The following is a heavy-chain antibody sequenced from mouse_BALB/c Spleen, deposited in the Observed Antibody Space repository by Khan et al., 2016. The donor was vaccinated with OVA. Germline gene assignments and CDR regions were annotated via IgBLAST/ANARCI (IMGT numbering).Heavy chain of an antibody. D-gene: IGHD1-1*01. Sequence: VRLQQSGPEVVKPGASVKMSCKASGYTFTSYVMHWVKQKPGQGLEWIGYIYPFNDATKFNEKFNGKATLTSAKSSSTAYMELSSLTSAVSAVYYGAPVGSYYESFVYWDEGTLDTVSA. CDR3: APVGSYYESFVY. CDR2: IYPFNDAT. V-gene: IGHV1S136*01. J-gene: IGHJ3*01. CDR1: GYTFTSYV.